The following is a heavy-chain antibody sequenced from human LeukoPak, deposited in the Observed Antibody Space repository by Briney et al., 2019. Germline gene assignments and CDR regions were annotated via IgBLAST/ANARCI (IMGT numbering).Heavy chain of an antibody. CDR2: ISVTGGST. V-gene: IGHV3-23*01. CDR1: GFTFTSYA. Sequence: GGSLRLSCTASGFTFTSYAMSWVHQAPEKGLEWVSAISVTGGSTYYADSVKGRFTISRDNSKNTLYLQMNSLRAEDTALYYCAKGGGVAGGYHFDYWGQGTLVTVSS. J-gene: IGHJ4*02. CDR3: AKGGGVAGGYHFDY. D-gene: IGHD6-19*01.